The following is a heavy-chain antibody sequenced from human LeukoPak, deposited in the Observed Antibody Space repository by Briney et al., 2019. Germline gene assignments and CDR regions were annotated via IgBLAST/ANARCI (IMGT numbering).Heavy chain of an antibody. J-gene: IGHJ4*02. D-gene: IGHD4-23*01. CDR3: AKDPGATVVTTPDY. Sequence: GRSLRLYCAASGFTFSSYGMHWVRQAPGKGLEWVAVISYDGSNKYYADSVKGRFTISRDNSKNTLYLQMNSLRAEDTAVYYCAKDPGATVVTTPDYWGQGTLVTVSS. V-gene: IGHV3-30*18. CDR1: GFTFSSYG. CDR2: ISYDGSNK.